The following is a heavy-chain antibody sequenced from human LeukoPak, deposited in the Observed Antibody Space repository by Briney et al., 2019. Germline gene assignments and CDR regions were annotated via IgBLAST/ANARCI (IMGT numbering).Heavy chain of an antibody. Sequence: ASVKVSCKASGYTFTSYGISWVRQAPGQGLEWMGWISAYNGNTNYAQKLQGRVTMTTDTSTSTAYMELRSLRSDDTAVYYCAVYTFGDYGDYYFDYWGQGTLVTVSS. CDR3: AVYTFGDYGDYYFDY. D-gene: IGHD4-17*01. J-gene: IGHJ4*02. V-gene: IGHV1-18*01. CDR2: ISAYNGNT. CDR1: GYTFTSYG.